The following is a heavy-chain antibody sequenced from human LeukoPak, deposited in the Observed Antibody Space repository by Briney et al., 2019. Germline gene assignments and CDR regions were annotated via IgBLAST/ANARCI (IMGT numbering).Heavy chain of an antibody. D-gene: IGHD2-2*01. CDR2: INPSGGST. V-gene: IGHV1-46*01. CDR1: GYTFTSYY. Sequence: ASVKVSCKASGYTFTSYYMHWVRQAPGQGLEWMGIINPSGGSTSYAQKFQGRVTMTRDMSTSTVYMELSSLRSEDTAVYYCARVCSSTSCYAKDAFDIWGQGTMVTVSS. J-gene: IGHJ3*02. CDR3: ARVCSSTSCYAKDAFDI.